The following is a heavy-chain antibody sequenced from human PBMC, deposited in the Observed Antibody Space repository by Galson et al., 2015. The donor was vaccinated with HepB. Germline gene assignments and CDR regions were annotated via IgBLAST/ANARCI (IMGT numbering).Heavy chain of an antibody. CDR1: GFTFSSYS. J-gene: IGHJ3*02. CDR2: ISSSSSYI. CDR3: ARVGWELPGDGFDI. V-gene: IGHV3-21*01. Sequence: SLRLSCAASGFTFSSYSMNWVRQAPGKGLEWVSSISSSSSYIYYADSVKGRFTISRDNAKNSLYLQMNSLRAEDTAVYYCARVGWELPGDGFDIWGQGTMVTVSS. D-gene: IGHD1-26*01.